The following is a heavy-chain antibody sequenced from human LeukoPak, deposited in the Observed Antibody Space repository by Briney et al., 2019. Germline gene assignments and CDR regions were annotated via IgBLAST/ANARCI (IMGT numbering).Heavy chain of an antibody. J-gene: IGHJ4*02. CDR1: GYSFANYW. V-gene: IGHV5-51*01. CDR3: ARHVEYFDWLSIGALYYFDY. CDR2: IYPGDSDT. Sequence: GESLKISCKASGYSFANYWIAWVRQMPGKGLECMGIIYPGDSDTRYSPSFQGQVTISADKSISTAYLQWSSLKASDTAMYYCARHVEYFDWLSIGALYYFDYWGQGTLVTVSS. D-gene: IGHD3-9*01.